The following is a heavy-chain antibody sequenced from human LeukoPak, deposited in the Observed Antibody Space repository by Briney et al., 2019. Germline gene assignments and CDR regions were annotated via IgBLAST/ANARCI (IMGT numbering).Heavy chain of an antibody. Sequence: ASETLSLTCTVSGVSISTSRYYWGWIRQPPGKGLEWIGNIYYTGPTYYNASLESRVTISLDTSKNQFFLKLNSVTAADTAVYYCAKTKNYYSYYLDVWGKGTTVTVSS. CDR2: IYYTGPT. J-gene: IGHJ6*03. D-gene: IGHD1-14*01. CDR3: AKTKNYYSYYLDV. CDR1: GVSISTSRYY. V-gene: IGHV4-39*01.